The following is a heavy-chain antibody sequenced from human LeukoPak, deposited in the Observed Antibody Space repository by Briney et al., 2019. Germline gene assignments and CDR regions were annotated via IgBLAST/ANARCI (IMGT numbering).Heavy chain of an antibody. Sequence: SEALSLTCTVSGGSISSYYWTWIRQPPGKGLEWIGYIHYSGSTNYKASLKSRVTISVDTSKNQFSLKLSSVTAADTAVYYCARDSNYVYYMDVWGKGTTVTVSS. J-gene: IGHJ6*03. CDR1: GGSISSYY. D-gene: IGHD4-11*01. CDR3: ARDSNYVYYMDV. V-gene: IGHV4-59*12. CDR2: IHYSGST.